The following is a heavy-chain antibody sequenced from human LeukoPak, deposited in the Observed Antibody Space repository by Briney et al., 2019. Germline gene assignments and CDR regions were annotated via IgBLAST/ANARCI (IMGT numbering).Heavy chain of an antibody. CDR3: ATDTNLVDLIQGDGHEDENFDR. CDR2: IGKNGNLV. D-gene: IGHD1-26*01. J-gene: IGHJ3*02. CDR1: GFTFSDFY. V-gene: IGHV3-11*01. Sequence: GRSLRLSCAASGFTFSDFYMSWVRQAPGKGLEWISYIGKNGNLVDYADSVKGRFTVSRDNTKNLMFLQMNSLRAEDTAVYYCATDTNLVDLIQGDGHEDENFDRWGQGTMVTVSS.